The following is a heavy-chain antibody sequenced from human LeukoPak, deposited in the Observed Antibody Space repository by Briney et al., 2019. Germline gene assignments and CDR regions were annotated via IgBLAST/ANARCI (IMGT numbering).Heavy chain of an antibody. V-gene: IGHV1-18*01. CDR1: GYTFTSYG. J-gene: IGHJ4*02. CDR2: ISAYNGNT. CDR3: ARDRDSSSHPTFDY. D-gene: IGHD6-13*01. Sequence: ASVKVSCKASGYTFTSYGISWVRQAPGQGLEWMGWISAYNGNTNYAQKLQGRVTMTTDTSTSTAYMELRSLRSDDTAVYYCARDRDSSSHPTFDYWGQGTLVTVSS.